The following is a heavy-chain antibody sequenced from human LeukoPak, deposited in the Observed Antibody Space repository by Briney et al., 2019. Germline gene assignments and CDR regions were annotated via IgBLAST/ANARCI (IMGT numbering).Heavy chain of an antibody. CDR3: ARDLYYGFDY. J-gene: IGHJ4*02. V-gene: IGHV3-48*02. CDR1: GFTFSSYS. CDR2: ISSSSSAI. Sequence: GGSLRLSCATSGFTFSSYSMHWVRQAPGKGLEWVSYISSSSSAIKYADSVKGRFTISRDNAKNSLYLHMNSLRDKDTAVYYCARDLYYGFDYWGQGTLVSVSS. D-gene: IGHD1-26*01.